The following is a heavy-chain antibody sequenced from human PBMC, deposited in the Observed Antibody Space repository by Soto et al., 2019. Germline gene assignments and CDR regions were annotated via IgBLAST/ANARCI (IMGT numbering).Heavy chain of an antibody. J-gene: IGHJ5*02. V-gene: IGHV1-3*01. CDR1: GYTFTSYA. Sequence: ASVKVSCKASGYTFTSYAMHWVRQAPGQRLEWMGWSNAGNGNTKYSQKFQGRVTITRDTSASTAYMELSSLRSEDTAVYYCARDWYYYDSSGYFSANWFDLWGQGTMVTVSS. D-gene: IGHD3-22*01. CDR3: ARDWYYYDSSGYFSANWFDL. CDR2: SNAGNGNT.